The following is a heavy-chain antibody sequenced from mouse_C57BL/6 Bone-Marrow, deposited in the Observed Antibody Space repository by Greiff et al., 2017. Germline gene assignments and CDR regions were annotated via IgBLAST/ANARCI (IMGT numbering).Heavy chain of an antibody. CDR2: ISSGGDYI. D-gene: IGHD2-3*01. V-gene: IGHV5-9-1*02. CDR3: TRANDGYLDY. CDR1: GFTFSSYA. Sequence: EVNVVESGAGLVKPGGSLKLSCAASGFTFSSYAMSWVRQTPEKRLEWVAYISSGGDYIYYADTVKGRFTISRDNARNTLYLQMSSLKSEDTAMYYCTRANDGYLDYWGQGTTLTVSS. J-gene: IGHJ2*01.